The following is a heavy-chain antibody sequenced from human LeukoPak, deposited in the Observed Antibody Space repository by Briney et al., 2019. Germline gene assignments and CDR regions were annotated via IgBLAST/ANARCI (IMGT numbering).Heavy chain of an antibody. CDR2: INPNSGGT. J-gene: IGHJ4*02. D-gene: IGHD6-13*01. Sequence: ASVKVSCKASGYTFTGYYMHWVRQAPGQGLEWMGRINPNSGGTNYAQKFQGRVTMTRDTSISTAYMELSRLRSDDTAVYYCARDLIAAAGTVYWGQGTLVTVYS. CDR1: GYTFTGYY. CDR3: ARDLIAAAGTVY. V-gene: IGHV1-2*06.